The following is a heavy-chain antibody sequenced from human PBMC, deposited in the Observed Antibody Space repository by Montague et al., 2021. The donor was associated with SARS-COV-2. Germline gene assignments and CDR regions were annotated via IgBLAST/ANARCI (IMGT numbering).Heavy chain of an antibody. D-gene: IGHD4-17*01. CDR3: ARDFDDSGDWGAQTFDY. CDR2: ISYDGSNK. CDR1: GFTFSSYA. V-gene: IGHV3-30*04. Sequence: SLRLSCAASGFTFSSYAMHWVRQAPGKGLEWVAVISYDGSNKYYADSVKGRFTISRDNSKNTLYLQMNSLRAEDTAVYYCARDFDDSGDWGAQTFDYWGQGALVTVSS. J-gene: IGHJ4*02.